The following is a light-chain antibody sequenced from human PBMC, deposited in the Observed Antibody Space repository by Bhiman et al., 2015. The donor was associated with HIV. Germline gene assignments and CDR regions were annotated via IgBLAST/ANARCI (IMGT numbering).Light chain of an antibody. Sequence: QSALTQPRSVSGSPGQSVTISCTGTSTNVGAYNYVSWYQQHPGKTPKLMIYDVNKRPSGVPDRFSGSKSGNTASLTISGLQAEDEADYCCSYGGSYIPFVFGTGTQVTVL. CDR2: DVN. J-gene: IGLJ1*01. CDR3: CSYGGSYIPFV. CDR1: STNVGAYNY. V-gene: IGLV2-11*01.